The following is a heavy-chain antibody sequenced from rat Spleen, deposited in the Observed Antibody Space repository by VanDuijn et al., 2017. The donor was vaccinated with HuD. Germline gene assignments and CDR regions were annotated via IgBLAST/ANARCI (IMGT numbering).Heavy chain of an antibody. J-gene: IGHJ4*01. D-gene: IGHD1-11*01. CDR2: ISYSGST. Sequence: EVQLQESGPGLVKPSQSLSLTCSVTGSSITRSYRWSWIRKFPGNKMEWMGYISYSGSTSYNPSLKSRISITRDTSKNQFFLQLNSVTTEDTATYYCATDYFGGYVLDAWGQGTSVTVSS. V-gene: IGHV3-1*01. CDR3: ATDYFGGYVLDA. CDR1: GSSITRSY.